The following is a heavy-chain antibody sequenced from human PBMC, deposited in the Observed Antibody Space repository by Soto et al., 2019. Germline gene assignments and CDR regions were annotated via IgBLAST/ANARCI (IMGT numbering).Heavy chain of an antibody. CDR3: ARGTYYYDSSGSRFDY. J-gene: IGHJ4*02. CDR2: IYYSGST. V-gene: IGHV4-39*01. D-gene: IGHD3-22*01. Sequence: PSETLSLTCTVSGGSISSSSYYWGWIRQPPGKGLEWIGSIYYSGSTYYNPSLKSRVTISVDTSKNQFSLKLSSVTAADTAVYYCARGTYYYDSSGSRFDYWGQGTLVTVSS. CDR1: GGSISSSSYY.